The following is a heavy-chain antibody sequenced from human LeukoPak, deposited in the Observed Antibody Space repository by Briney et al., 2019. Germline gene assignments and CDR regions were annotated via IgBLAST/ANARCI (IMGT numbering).Heavy chain of an antibody. J-gene: IGHJ4*02. CDR3: ARGGGFGELGHYFDS. D-gene: IGHD3-10*01. CDR2: ISYDGDDK. V-gene: IGHV3-30-3*01. Sequence: GGSLRLSCAASGFSFTDFSMHWVRRAPGKGLEWVAVISYDGDDKFYPDSVKGRFTIARDNSRNTLYLQMNSLRSDDTAVYYCARGGGFGELGHYFDSWGQGALVTVSS. CDR1: GFSFTDFS.